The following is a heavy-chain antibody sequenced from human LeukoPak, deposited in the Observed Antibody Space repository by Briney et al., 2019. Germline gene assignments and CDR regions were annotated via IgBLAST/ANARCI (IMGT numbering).Heavy chain of an antibody. D-gene: IGHD5-18*01. CDR1: GFTFSSYN. Sequence: PGGSLRLSCAASGFTFSSYNMNWVRQAPGKGLEWVSSISTASDYIYYADSLKGRFTISRDNAKNSLYLQMNSLRAEDTAVYYRARRATSERGYSYGLDYWGQGTLVTVSS. J-gene: IGHJ4*02. CDR3: ARRATSERGYSYGLDY. CDR2: ISTASDYI. V-gene: IGHV3-21*01.